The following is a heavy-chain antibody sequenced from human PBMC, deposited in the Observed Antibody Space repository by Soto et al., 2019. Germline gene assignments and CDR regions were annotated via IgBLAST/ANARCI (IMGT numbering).Heavy chain of an antibody. D-gene: IGHD6-19*01. CDR3: ARAEGIAVAGEIDY. Sequence: GGSLRLSCAASGFTFSSYGMHWVRQAPGKGLEWVAVIWYDGSNKYYADSVKGRFTISRDNSKNTLYLQMNSLRAEDTAVYYCARAEGIAVAGEIDYWGQGTLVTVSS. J-gene: IGHJ4*02. V-gene: IGHV3-33*01. CDR1: GFTFSSYG. CDR2: IWYDGSNK.